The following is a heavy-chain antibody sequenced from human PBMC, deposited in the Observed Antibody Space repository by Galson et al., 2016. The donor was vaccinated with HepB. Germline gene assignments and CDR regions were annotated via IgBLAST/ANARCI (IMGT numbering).Heavy chain of an antibody. CDR3: AKVDISMVDVGWFDP. D-gene: IGHD5-18*01. V-gene: IGHV3-43*01. Sequence: SLRLSCAASGFTFEDYTMHWVRQPPGKGLEWISFISWDGYSTYYADSVKGRFTISRDNMKNSLYLQMSSLRSEDTALYYCAKVDISMVDVGWFDPWGQGTLVTVSS. CDR1: GFTFEDYT. CDR2: ISWDGYST. J-gene: IGHJ5*02.